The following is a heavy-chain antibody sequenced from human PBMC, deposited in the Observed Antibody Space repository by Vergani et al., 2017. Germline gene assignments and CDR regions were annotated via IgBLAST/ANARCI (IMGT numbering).Heavy chain of an antibody. J-gene: IGHJ6*02. CDR2: INPKTGEI. D-gene: IGHD3-16*01. CDR1: GYTFIHYY. CDR3: ARDVIYDTGGMDV. Sequence: QVQLVQSGAEVKKPGASVRISCKASGYTFIHYYIHWVRQAPGQGLEWMGWINPKTGEINYAQNSRGRVTMTRDTSINTAYMELSRLRSDDTAIYYCARDVIYDTGGMDVWGQGTTVTVSS. V-gene: IGHV1-2*02.